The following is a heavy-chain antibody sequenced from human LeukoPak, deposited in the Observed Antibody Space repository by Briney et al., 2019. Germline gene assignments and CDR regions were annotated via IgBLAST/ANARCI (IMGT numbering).Heavy chain of an antibody. V-gene: IGHV4-4*09. CDR2: IYNIQYT. D-gene: IGHD3-16*02. J-gene: IGHJ3*02. CDR3: ARRVSLYAAFDI. CDR1: GGSISSYY. Sequence: MASETLSLTCTVSGGSISSYYWNWVRQSPGKGLEWIGRIYNIQYTEYNPSLKSRVSISVDTSKSQFSLNLNSVTAADTAVYYCARRVSLYAAFDIWGLGTLVTVSS.